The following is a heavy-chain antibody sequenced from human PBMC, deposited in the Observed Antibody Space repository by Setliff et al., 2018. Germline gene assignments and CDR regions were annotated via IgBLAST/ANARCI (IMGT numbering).Heavy chain of an antibody. CDR1: GGSFSGYY. V-gene: IGHV4-34*01. J-gene: IGHJ4*02. Sequence: SETLSLTCAVYGGSFSGYYWSWIRQPPGKGMEWIGEINHSGSTNYNPSLKSRVTISVNTSKNQFSLKLSSVTAADTAVYYCARGGYSRGPPVYYFDYWGQGTLVTVSS. CDR2: INHSGST. CDR3: ARGGYSRGPPVYYFDY. D-gene: IGHD5-12*01.